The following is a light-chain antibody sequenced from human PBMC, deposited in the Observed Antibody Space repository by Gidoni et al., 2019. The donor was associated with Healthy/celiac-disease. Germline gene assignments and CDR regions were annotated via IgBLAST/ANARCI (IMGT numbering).Light chain of an antibody. J-gene: IGKJ1*01. CDR2: KAS. Sequence: DIQLTQSPSTLSASVGDRVTITCRASQSISSWLAWYQQKPGKAPKILIYKASSLESGVPARFSGSGSGTEFTLTLSSLQPDDFATDYCQQYPGAFGQGTKVEIK. V-gene: IGKV1-5*03. CDR1: QSISSW. CDR3: QQYPGA.